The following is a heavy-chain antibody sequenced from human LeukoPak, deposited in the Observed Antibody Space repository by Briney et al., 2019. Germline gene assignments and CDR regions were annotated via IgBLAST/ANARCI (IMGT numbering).Heavy chain of an antibody. D-gene: IGHD6-19*01. V-gene: IGHV1-69*06. J-gene: IGHJ4*02. Sequence: SVKVPCKASRGTFSRYAIYWVRQAPGQGLEWMGGIIPIFGTANYAQKFQGRVTITADKSTSTAYMELSSLRSEDTALYYCAIAVTGTSGLTADYWGQGTLVTVSS. CDR2: IIPIFGTA. CDR1: RGTFSRYA. CDR3: AIAVTGTSGLTADY.